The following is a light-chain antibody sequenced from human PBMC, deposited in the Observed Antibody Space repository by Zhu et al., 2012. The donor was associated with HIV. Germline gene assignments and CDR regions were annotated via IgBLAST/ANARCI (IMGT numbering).Light chain of an antibody. Sequence: EIVLTQSPGTLSLSPGERATLSCRASQSVSSTDLAWYQQKPGHPPRLLIYGASNRAADIPYRFSGSGSGTDFTLTISSLEPEDFALYYCQQRRNWPLTFGGGTRVEI. CDR1: QSVSSTD. CDR2: GAS. V-gene: IGKV3D-20*02. CDR3: QQRRNWPLT. J-gene: IGKJ4*01.